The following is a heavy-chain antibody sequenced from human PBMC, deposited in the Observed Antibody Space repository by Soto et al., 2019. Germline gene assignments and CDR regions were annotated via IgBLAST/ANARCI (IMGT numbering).Heavy chain of an antibody. Sequence: SETLSLTCTVSGGSISSYYWSWIRQPAGKGLEWIGRIYTSGSTNYNPSLKSRVAMSVDTSKNQFSLKLSSVTAADTAVYYCARDVAVAGTVGYYYYGMDVWGQGTTVTVSS. CDR1: GGSISSYY. CDR3: ARDVAVAGTVGYYYYGMDV. D-gene: IGHD6-19*01. CDR2: IYTSGST. V-gene: IGHV4-4*07. J-gene: IGHJ6*02.